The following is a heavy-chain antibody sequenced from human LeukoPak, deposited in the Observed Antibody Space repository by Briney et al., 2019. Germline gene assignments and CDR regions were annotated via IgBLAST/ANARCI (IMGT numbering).Heavy chain of an antibody. J-gene: IGHJ4*02. V-gene: IGHV3-74*01. Sequence: GGSLRLSCAASGFTVSRYWMHWVRQAPGKGLVWVARINVEGNYIDYAESVKGRFTISRDSAMNTLYLQMNSARAEDTAVYSCARDLTGPYDHWGQGTLVTVSS. D-gene: IGHD3-22*01. CDR3: ARDLTGPYDH. CDR1: GFTVSRYW. CDR2: INVEGNYI.